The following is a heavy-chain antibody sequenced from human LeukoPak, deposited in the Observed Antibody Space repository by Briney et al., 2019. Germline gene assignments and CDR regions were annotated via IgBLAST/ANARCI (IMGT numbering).Heavy chain of an antibody. Sequence: GGSLRLSCAASGFTFRAYAMNWVRQAPGKGLEWVSVISGGGFSTYYADPVKGRFTISRDNSKNTLFLQMNSLRAEGTAVYYCAKGSKEVLFTRDHHMDVWGKGTTVTISS. CDR1: GFTFRAYA. CDR2: ISGGGFST. J-gene: IGHJ6*03. CDR3: AKGSKEVLFTRDHHMDV. V-gene: IGHV3-23*01. D-gene: IGHD3-3*01.